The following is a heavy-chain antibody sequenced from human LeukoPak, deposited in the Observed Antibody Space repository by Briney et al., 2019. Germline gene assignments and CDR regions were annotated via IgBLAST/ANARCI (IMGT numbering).Heavy chain of an antibody. D-gene: IGHD6-19*01. Sequence: GGSLRLSCAASGFTFSSYGMQWVRQAPGKGLEWVAVISYDGSNTYYADSVKGRFTISRDNSKNTLYLQKNSLRVEDTAVYHCAKDLEPYTSGWYGDYWGQGTLVTVSS. CDR2: ISYDGSNT. CDR3: AKDLEPYTSGWYGDY. CDR1: GFTFSSYG. J-gene: IGHJ4*02. V-gene: IGHV3-33*05.